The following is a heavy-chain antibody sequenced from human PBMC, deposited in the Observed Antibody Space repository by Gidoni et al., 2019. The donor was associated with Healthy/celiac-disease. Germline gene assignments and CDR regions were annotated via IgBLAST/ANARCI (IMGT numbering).Heavy chain of an antibody. Sequence: QVQLVQSGAEVKKPGASVKVSCKASGYTFTSYYMHWVRPAPGQGLEWMGIINPSGGSTSYAQKFQGRVTMTRDTSTSTVYMELSGLRSEDTAVYYCASEGGAPGGLADYWGQGTLVTVSS. CDR3: ASEGGAPGGLADY. V-gene: IGHV1-46*01. CDR1: GYTFTSYY. CDR2: INPSGGST. J-gene: IGHJ4*02. D-gene: IGHD3-16*01.